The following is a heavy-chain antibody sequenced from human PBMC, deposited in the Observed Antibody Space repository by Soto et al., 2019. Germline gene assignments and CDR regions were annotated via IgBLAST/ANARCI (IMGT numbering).Heavy chain of an antibody. D-gene: IGHD4-17*01. V-gene: IGHV3-30*18. CDR3: AKDLSVIATVNYFDS. CDR2: IPYDGTKK. J-gene: IGHJ4*02. Sequence: QVQLVESGGGVVQPGRSLRLSCTASGFTFSDYGMHWVRQAPGKGLEWVAVIPYDGTKKYYADSVKGRFTISRDNSKNTLYLQMNSLRAEDTVVYYCAKDLSVIATVNYFDSWGQGTLVTVSS. CDR1: GFTFSDYG.